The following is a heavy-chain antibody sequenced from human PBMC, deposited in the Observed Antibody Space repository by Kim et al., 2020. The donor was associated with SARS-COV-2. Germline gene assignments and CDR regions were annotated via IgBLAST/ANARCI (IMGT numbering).Heavy chain of an antibody. CDR1: GYIFTNYW. Sequence: GESLKISCKASGYIFTNYWISWVRQMPGKGLEWMGIIYPGDSDTKYSPSFQGQVTISADKSISTAYLHWSSLKASDTAVYYCARSGYNTQLASDFWGQGTLVTVSS. CDR3: ARSGYNTQLASDF. V-gene: IGHV5-51*03. J-gene: IGHJ4*02. D-gene: IGHD5-12*01. CDR2: IYPGDSDT.